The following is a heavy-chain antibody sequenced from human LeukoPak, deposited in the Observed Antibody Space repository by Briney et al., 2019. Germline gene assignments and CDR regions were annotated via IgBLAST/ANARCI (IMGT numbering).Heavy chain of an antibody. D-gene: IGHD5-12*01. V-gene: IGHV4-59*01. Sequence: SETLSLTCTVSGGSISSYYWSWIRQPPGKGLEWIGYIYYSGSTNYNPSLKCRATISVDTSKNQFSLKLSSVTAADTAVYYCARVAKGLVDYWGQGTLVTVSS. CDR1: GGSISSYY. CDR2: IYYSGST. J-gene: IGHJ4*02. CDR3: ARVAKGLVDY.